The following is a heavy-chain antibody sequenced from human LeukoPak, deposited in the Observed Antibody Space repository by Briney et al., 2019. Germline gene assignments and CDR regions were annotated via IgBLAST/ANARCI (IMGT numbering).Heavy chain of an antibody. CDR1: GYTFTSYG. D-gene: IGHD3-10*01. CDR2: ISAYNGNT. J-gene: IGHJ4*02. CDR3: ARGGYYGSGTYYKKTVDY. Sequence: ASVKVSCKASGYTFTSYGINWVRQAPGQGLEWMGWISAYNGNTNYAQKLQGRVTMTTDTSTSTAYMELRSLRSDDTAVYYCARGGYYGSGTYYKKTVDYWGQGTLATVSS. V-gene: IGHV1-18*01.